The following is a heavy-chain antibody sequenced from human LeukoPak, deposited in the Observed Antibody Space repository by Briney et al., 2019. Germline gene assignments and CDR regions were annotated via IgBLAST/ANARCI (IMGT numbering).Heavy chain of an antibody. CDR2: ISSSGSTI. J-gene: IGHJ5*02. CDR1: GFTFSSYE. D-gene: IGHD4-11*01. Sequence: GGSLRLSCAASGFTFSSYEMNWVRQASGKGLEWVSYISSSGSTIYYADSVKGRFTISRDNAKNSLYLQMNSLRAEDTAVYYCARLDYSKFTFAPWGQGTLVTVSS. CDR3: ARLDYSKFTFAP. V-gene: IGHV3-48*03.